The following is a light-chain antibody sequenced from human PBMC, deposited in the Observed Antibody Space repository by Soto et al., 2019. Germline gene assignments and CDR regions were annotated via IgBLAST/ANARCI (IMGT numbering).Light chain of an antibody. Sequence: EIVMTQSPATLSVSPGERATLSCRASQSVSSNLVWYQQKPGQAPRLLIYGASTRATGIPARFSGSGSGTEFTLTISSLQSEDFAVYYCQQDNNWHPYTFGQGTKLEIK. CDR1: QSVSSN. CDR3: QQDNNWHPYT. J-gene: IGKJ2*01. V-gene: IGKV3-15*01. CDR2: GAS.